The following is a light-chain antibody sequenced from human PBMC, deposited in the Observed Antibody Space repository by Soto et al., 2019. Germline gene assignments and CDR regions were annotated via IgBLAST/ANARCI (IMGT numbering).Light chain of an antibody. Sequence: QSALTQPASVSGSPGQSVTISCTGSSSDLGDYNSVSWYQQYPGKAPLLILYDVTSRPSRVSNRFSGSKSGNTASLTISGLQAEDEGSYYCSSYTITNTLIFGGGTKVTVL. V-gene: IGLV2-14*03. CDR1: SSDLGDYNS. CDR3: SSYTITNTLI. CDR2: DVT. J-gene: IGLJ2*01.